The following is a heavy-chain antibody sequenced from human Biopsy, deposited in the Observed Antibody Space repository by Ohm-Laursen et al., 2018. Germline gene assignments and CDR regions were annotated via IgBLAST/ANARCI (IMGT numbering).Heavy chain of an antibody. V-gene: IGHV3-30*03. CDR1: GFTSTSYG. J-gene: IGHJ2*01. D-gene: IGHD4-11*01. Sequence: SLRLSCAASGFTSTSYGMRWVRQAPGKGLEWVAVISYDGSGEYYADSLQGRFTISRDNPKNTVDLQMNSLRAEDTAVYFCARDEKRWNYSNYFSWHFDLWGRGTLVTVSS. CDR3: ARDEKRWNYSNYFSWHFDL. CDR2: ISYDGSGE.